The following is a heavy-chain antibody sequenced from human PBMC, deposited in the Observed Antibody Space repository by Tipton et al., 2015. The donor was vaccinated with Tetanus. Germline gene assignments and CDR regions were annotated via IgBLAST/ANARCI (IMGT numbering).Heavy chain of an antibody. Sequence: GLVKPSETLSLTCGVSDGSFNAYYWSWIRQSPGKGLEWIGEINEGGSTNYNPSLESRVSISVDTSKHRFSLKVNSVIAADTATYYCARWIGVIPVTGNDAFDVWGPGAMVTVSS. CDR2: INEGGST. CDR1: DGSFNAYY. CDR3: ARWIGVIPVTGNDAFDV. V-gene: IGHV4-34*01. J-gene: IGHJ3*01. D-gene: IGHD3-16*01.